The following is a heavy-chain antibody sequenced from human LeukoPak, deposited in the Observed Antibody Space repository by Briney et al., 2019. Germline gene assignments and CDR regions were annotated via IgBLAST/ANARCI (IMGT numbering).Heavy chain of an antibody. D-gene: IGHD3-22*01. CDR1: GFTFSSYA. V-gene: IGHV3-23*01. CDR3: AREPYYRLDF. CDR2: ISGSGGST. Sequence: PGRSLRLSCAASGFTFSSYAMSSVRQAPGKGLEWVSAISGSGGSTYYADSVKGRFTISRDNAKNSLYLQMNSLRAEDAAVYYCAREPYYRLDFWGQGTLLTVSS. J-gene: IGHJ4*02.